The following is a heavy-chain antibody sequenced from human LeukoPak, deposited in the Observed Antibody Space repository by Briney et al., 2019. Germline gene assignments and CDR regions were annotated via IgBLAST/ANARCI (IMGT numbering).Heavy chain of an antibody. J-gene: IGHJ6*03. CDR3: ARGGYNGEYYYYYYMDV. D-gene: IGHD5-18*01. V-gene: IGHV4-34*01. CDR1: GGSFSGYY. CDR2: INHSGST. Sequence: NPSETLSLTCAVYGGSFSGYYWSWIRQPPGKGLEWMGEINHSGSTNYNPSLKSRVTISVDTSKNQFSLKLSSVTAADTAVYYCARGGYNGEYYYYYYMDVWGKGTTVTVSS.